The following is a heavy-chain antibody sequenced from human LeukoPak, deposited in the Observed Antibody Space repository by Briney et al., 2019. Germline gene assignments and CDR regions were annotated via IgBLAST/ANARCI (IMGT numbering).Heavy chain of an antibody. V-gene: IGHV1-2*02. CDR3: ARALEGNIVVVPAARGRYYYYMDV. CDR1: GYTFTGYY. CDR2: INPNSGGT. J-gene: IGHJ6*03. D-gene: IGHD2-2*01. Sequence: ASVKVSCKASGYTFTGYYMHWVRQAPGQGLEWMGWINPNSGGTNYAQKLQGRVTMTTDTSTSTAYMELRSLRSDDTAVYYCARALEGNIVVVPAARGRYYYYMDVWGKGTTVTVSS.